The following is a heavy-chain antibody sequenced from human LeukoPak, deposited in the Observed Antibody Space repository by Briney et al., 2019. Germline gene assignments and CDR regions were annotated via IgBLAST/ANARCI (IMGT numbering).Heavy chain of an antibody. V-gene: IGHV3-23*01. CDR3: AKTATVVTRYFQH. J-gene: IGHJ1*01. Sequence: PGGSLRLSCAASGFTFSRYNMNWVRQAPGKGLEWVSGISPSGGITYYTDSVKGRFTISRDNSKNTVSLQMNSLRAEDTAVYYCAKTATVVTRYFQHWGQGTLVTVSS. CDR2: ISPSGGIT. D-gene: IGHD4-23*01. CDR1: GFTFSRYN.